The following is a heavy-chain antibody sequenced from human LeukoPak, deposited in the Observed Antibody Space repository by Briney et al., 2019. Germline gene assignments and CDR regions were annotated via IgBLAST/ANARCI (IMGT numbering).Heavy chain of an antibody. D-gene: IGHD4-17*01. J-gene: IGHJ4*02. CDR3: ARDGHGDYGGDY. Sequence: GASAKVSCKASGYTFSSYAISWVRQAPGQGLEWMGWISTYNGNTNYAQKLQGRVTMTTNTSASSAYMELRSLRSDDTAVYYCARDGHGDYGGDYWGQGTLVTVSS. CDR1: GYTFSSYA. V-gene: IGHV1-18*01. CDR2: ISTYNGNT.